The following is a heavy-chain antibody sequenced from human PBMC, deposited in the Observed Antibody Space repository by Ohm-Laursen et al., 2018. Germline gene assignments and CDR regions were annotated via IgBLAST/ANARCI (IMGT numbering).Heavy chain of an antibody. D-gene: IGHD3-16*01. CDR3: ARDGGSYQDDVFDI. J-gene: IGHJ3*02. V-gene: IGHV3-7*03. CDR2: IKGDISEK. Sequence: SLRLSCTASGFTFSNYWMSWVRQAPGKGLELVATIKGDISEKYSVDSVKGRFTISRDNAKNSLYPQMNSLRAEDTAVYYCARDGGSYQDDVFDIWGQGTMVTVSS. CDR1: GFTFSNYW.